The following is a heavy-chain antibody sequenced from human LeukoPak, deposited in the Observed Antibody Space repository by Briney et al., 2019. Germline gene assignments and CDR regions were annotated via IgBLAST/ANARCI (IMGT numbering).Heavy chain of an antibody. CDR2: IYYSGST. V-gene: IGHV4-59*12. Sequence: SETLSLTCTVSGGSISSYYWSWIRQPPGKGLEWIGYIYYSGSTNYNPSLKSRVTISVDTSKNQFSLQLNSVTPEDTAVYYCARASVRGSSRRFDPWGQGTLVTVSS. CDR3: ARASVRGSSRRFDP. D-gene: IGHD6-13*01. CDR1: GGSISSYY. J-gene: IGHJ5*02.